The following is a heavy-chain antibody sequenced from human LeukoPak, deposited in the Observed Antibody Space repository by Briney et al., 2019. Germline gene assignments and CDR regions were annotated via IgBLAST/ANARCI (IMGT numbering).Heavy chain of an antibody. CDR1: GFTFSSYA. D-gene: IGHD6-19*01. Sequence: PGGSLRLSCAASGFTFSSYAMSLVRQAPGKGLEWVSAISGSGGSTYYADSVKGRFTISRDNSKNTLYLQMNSLRAEDTAVYYCAKGSVSGWGLNRAAFDIWGQGTMVTVSS. CDR3: AKGSVSGWGLNRAAFDI. J-gene: IGHJ3*02. CDR2: ISGSGGST. V-gene: IGHV3-23*01.